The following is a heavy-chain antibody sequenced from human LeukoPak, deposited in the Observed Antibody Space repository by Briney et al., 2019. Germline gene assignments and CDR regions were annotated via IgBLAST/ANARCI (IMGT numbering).Heavy chain of an antibody. D-gene: IGHD6-6*01. Sequence: ASVKVSCKASGYIFTDYYIHWVRQAPGQGLEWMGWMNPNSGGTNYAQKFQGRVTMTRDTSISTAYMELSRLRSDDTAVYYCARDFRSSSSSYYYYYYYMDVWGKGTTVTVSS. CDR2: MNPNSGGT. J-gene: IGHJ6*03. CDR1: GYIFTDYY. V-gene: IGHV1-2*02. CDR3: ARDFRSSSSSYYYYYYYMDV.